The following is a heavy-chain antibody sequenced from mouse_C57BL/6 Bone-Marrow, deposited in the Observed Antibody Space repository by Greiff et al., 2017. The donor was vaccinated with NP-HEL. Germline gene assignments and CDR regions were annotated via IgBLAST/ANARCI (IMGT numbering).Heavy chain of an antibody. D-gene: IGHD1-1*01. CDR1: GFNIKDDY. CDR3: TTGGSSPYAMDY. CDR2: IDPENGDT. J-gene: IGHJ4*01. Sequence: VQLKESGAELVRPGASVKLSCTVSGFNIKDDYMHWVKQRPEQGLEWIGWIDPENGDTEYASKFQGKATITADTSSNTAYMQLSSLPSEDTAVYCCTTGGSSPYAMDYWGQGTSVTVSS. V-gene: IGHV14-4*01.